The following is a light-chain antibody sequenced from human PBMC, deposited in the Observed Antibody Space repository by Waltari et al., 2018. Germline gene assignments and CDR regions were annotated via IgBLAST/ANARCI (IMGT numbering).Light chain of an antibody. Sequence: DIQMTQSPSTLSASVGDRVTITCRASQDIRNWLAWYQQKPGKAPNLLIYVASSLQSGVPSRFSGTGSGTDFTLTISSLQPEDFATYYCQQVNSFPLTFGGGTKVEIK. CDR3: QQVNSFPLT. J-gene: IGKJ4*01. V-gene: IGKV1-12*01. CDR2: VAS. CDR1: QDIRNW.